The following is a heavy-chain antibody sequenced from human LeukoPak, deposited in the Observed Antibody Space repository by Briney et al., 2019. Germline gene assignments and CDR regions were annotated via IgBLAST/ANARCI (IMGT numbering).Heavy chain of an antibody. Sequence: GGSLRLSCAASGFTFSSYGMHWVRQAPGKGLEWVAVIWYDGSNKYYADSVKGRFTISRDNSKNTLYLQMNSLRAEDTAVYYCAKGPTDYYYYNYMDVWGKGTTVTVSS. J-gene: IGHJ6*03. D-gene: IGHD2-21*02. CDR2: IWYDGSNK. CDR3: AKGPTDYYYYNYMDV. CDR1: GFTFSSYG. V-gene: IGHV3-33*06.